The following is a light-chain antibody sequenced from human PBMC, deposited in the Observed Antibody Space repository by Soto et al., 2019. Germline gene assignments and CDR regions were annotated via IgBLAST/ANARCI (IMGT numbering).Light chain of an antibody. CDR1: SSNIGAGYD. CDR2: GNS. Sequence: QSVLTQPPSVSGAPGQRVTISCTGSSSNIGAGYDVHWYQQLPGTAPKLLIYGNSNRPSGVPDRFSGSKSGTSASLAITGLQAEDEADSYCQSYDSSLSVNWVFGGGTKLTVL. J-gene: IGLJ3*02. CDR3: QSYDSSLSVNWV. V-gene: IGLV1-40*01.